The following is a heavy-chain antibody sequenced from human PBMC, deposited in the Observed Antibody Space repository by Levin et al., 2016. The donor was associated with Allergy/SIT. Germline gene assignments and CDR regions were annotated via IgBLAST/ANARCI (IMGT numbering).Heavy chain of an antibody. Sequence: GESLKISCAASGFTFRNYGMSWVRQVPGKGLEWVSSILTDDTGTYYADSLEGRFTISRDNSKNTLYLQMNSLRAEDTAVYYCAKDRSQRGIWECDFWGKGILVTVSS. D-gene: IGHD1-26*01. CDR3: AKDRSQRGIWECDF. J-gene: IGHJ4*02. V-gene: IGHV3-23*01. CDR2: ILTDDTGT. CDR1: GFTFRNYG.